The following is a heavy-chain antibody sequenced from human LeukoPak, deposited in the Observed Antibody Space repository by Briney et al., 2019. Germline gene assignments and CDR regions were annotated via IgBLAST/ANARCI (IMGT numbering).Heavy chain of an antibody. Sequence: GGSLRLSCAASGFTFSSYGMSWVRQAPGKGLEWVSTISGSAYNTYYADSVKGRFTVSRDNSASTLYLQMNSLRADDTALYYCAKHSGSYFIYYVDSWGQGTLVTVSS. CDR2: ISGSAYNT. CDR1: GFTFSSYG. CDR3: AKHSGSYFIYYVDS. D-gene: IGHD1-26*01. J-gene: IGHJ4*02. V-gene: IGHV3-23*01.